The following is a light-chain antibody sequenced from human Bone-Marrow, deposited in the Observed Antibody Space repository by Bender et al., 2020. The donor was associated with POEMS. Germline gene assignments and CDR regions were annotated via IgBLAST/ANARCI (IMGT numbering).Light chain of an antibody. CDR3: SSWDDSLSGWV. V-gene: IGLV1-44*01. CDR2: GDN. CDR1: SSNIGSNI. J-gene: IGLJ3*02. Sequence: QSVLTQPPSASGTPGQSVIISCSGSSSNIGSNIVNWYHQLPGTAPKLLLYGDNQRPSGVPARFSGSKSGTSASLAISDIQSEDEGDYYCSSWDDSLSGWVFGGGTKLTVL.